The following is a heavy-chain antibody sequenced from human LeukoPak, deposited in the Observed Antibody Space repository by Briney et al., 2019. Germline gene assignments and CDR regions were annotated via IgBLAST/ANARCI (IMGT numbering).Heavy chain of an antibody. Sequence: PGGSLRLSCAASGFTFDDYGMSWVRQAPGKGLEWVSSISSSSSYIYYADSVKGRFTISRDNSKNTLYLQMNSLRAEDTAVYYCATTYHILTGYYTFHYWGQGTLVTVSS. CDR3: ATTYHILTGYYTFHY. CDR1: GFTFDDYG. CDR2: ISSSSSYI. J-gene: IGHJ4*02. D-gene: IGHD3-9*01. V-gene: IGHV3-21*04.